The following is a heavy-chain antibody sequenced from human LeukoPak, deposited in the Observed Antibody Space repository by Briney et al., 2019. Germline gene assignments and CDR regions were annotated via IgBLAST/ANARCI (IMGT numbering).Heavy chain of an antibody. J-gene: IGHJ4*02. CDR3: AKQWVDC. CDR2: ISESGDTT. V-gene: IGHV3-23*01. D-gene: IGHD1-26*01. Sequence: GGSLRLSCAASGFTFSNYAMSWVRQAPGKGLEWVSSISESGDTTHYADSVKGRFIISRDNAQNTLYLQMNTLRAEDTALYYCAKQWVDCWGQGTLVTVSS. CDR1: GFTFSNYA.